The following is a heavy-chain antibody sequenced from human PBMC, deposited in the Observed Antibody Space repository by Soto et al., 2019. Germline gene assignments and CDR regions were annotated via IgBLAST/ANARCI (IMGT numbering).Heavy chain of an antibody. CDR1: GFTFSTFA. V-gene: IGHV3-30*18. CDR2: ISYDGSEK. CDR3: AKDQGTYFDSGEAFDV. Sequence: PGGSLRLSCAASGFTFSTFAMDWVRQAPGKGLEWVAVISYDGSEKHYADSVKGRFTISRDNSKNTLYLQMNSLTAEDTAVYYCAKDQGTYFDSGEAFDVWGQGTMVTVSS. J-gene: IGHJ3*01. D-gene: IGHD3-22*01.